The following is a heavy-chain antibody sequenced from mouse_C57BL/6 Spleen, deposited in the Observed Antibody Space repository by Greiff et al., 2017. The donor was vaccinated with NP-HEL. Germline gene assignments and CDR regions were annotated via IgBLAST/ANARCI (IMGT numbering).Heavy chain of an antibody. Sequence: QQSGPELVRPGASVTLSCKASGYTFTDYEMHWVKQTPVHGLEWIGAIDPETGGTAYNQKFKGKAILTADKSSSTAYMELRSLTSEDSAVYYCYNWDRAYWGQGTLVTVSA. V-gene: IGHV1-15*01. CDR2: IDPETGGT. CDR3: YNWDRAY. CDR1: GYTFTDYE. D-gene: IGHD4-1*01. J-gene: IGHJ3*01.